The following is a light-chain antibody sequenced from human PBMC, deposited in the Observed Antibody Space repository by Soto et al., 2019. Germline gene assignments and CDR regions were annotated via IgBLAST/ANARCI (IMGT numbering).Light chain of an antibody. V-gene: IGKV1-5*03. J-gene: IGKJ4*01. CDR1: QSISIW. CDR2: RAS. CDR3: QQYYRTPAPT. Sequence: DIQITQSPSTLSASVGDRVTITCRASQSISIWLAWYQQKPGQPPKLLIYRASTRESGVPDRFSGSGSGTDFTLTISSLQAEDVAVYYCQQYYRTPAPTFGGRTKVDIK.